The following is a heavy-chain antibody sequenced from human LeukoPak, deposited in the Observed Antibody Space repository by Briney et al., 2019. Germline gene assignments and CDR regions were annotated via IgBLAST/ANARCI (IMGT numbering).Heavy chain of an antibody. D-gene: IGHD6-19*01. CDR3: ARRGGSGWYFDF. CDR2: INPSGGST. CDR1: GYTFTSYY. J-gene: IGHJ4*02. V-gene: IGHV1-46*01. Sequence: ASVKVSCTASGYTFTSYYMHWVRQAPGQGLEWMGIINPSGGSTSYAQKFQGRVTMTRDMSTSTVYMELSSLRSEDTAVYYCARRGGSGWYFDFWGQGTLVTVSS.